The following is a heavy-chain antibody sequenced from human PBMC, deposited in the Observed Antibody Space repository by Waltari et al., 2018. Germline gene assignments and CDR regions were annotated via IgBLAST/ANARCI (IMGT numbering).Heavy chain of an antibody. J-gene: IGHJ3*02. Sequence: QVQLQQWGAGLLKPSETLSLTCAVYGGSFSGYYWSWIRQPPGKGLEWIGEINHSGSTNYNPSLKSRVTISVVTSKNQFSLKLSSVTAADTAVYYCASPYGSGSYFYDAFDIWGQGTMVTVSS. D-gene: IGHD3-10*01. CDR1: GGSFSGYY. CDR3: ASPYGSGSYFYDAFDI. CDR2: INHSGST. V-gene: IGHV4-34*01.